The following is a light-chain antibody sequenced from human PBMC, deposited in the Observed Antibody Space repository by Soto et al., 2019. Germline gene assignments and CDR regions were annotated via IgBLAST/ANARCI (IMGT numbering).Light chain of an antibody. V-gene: IGKV4-1*01. J-gene: IGKJ3*01. CDR1: QSVLYSSNNKNY. CDR3: QQYYSTPRT. Sequence: DIVMTQSPDSLAVSLGERATINCKSSQSVLYSSNNKNYLAWYQQKPGQPPKLLIYWASTRESGVPDRFSGSGSGTDFTLTISSLQAEDVAVYYCQQYYSTPRTFGPGTIMDIK. CDR2: WAS.